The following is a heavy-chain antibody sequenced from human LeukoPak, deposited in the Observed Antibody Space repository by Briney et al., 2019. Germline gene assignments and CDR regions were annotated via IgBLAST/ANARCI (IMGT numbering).Heavy chain of an antibody. V-gene: IGHV4-39*07. Sequence: PSETLSLTCTVSGVSISSSSYHWDWIRQPPGKGLEWIGSIYDSGSTYYSPSLKSRVTISVDTSKNQFSLKLSPVTAADTAVYYCARYYRGDYNWFDPWGQGTLVTVSS. CDR1: GVSISSSSYH. CDR3: ARYYRGDYNWFDP. D-gene: IGHD3-10*01. CDR2: IYDSGST. J-gene: IGHJ5*02.